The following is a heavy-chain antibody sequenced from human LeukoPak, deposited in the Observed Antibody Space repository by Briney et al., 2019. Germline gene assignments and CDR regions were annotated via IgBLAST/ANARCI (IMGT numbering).Heavy chain of an antibody. CDR1: GGSISSYY. J-gene: IGHJ4*02. D-gene: IGHD3-16*01. CDR3: ARDRPRSAGGFDY. Sequence: SETLFLTCTVSGGSISSYYWSWIRQPPGEGLEWIGYIYYSGSTNYNPSLKSRVTISVDTSKNQFSLKLSSVTAADTAVYYCARDRPRSAGGFDYWGQGTLVTVSS. CDR2: IYYSGST. V-gene: IGHV4-59*01.